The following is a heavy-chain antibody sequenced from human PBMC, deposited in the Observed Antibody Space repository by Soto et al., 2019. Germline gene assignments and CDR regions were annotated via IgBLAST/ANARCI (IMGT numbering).Heavy chain of an antibody. CDR2: ISYDGSNK. Sequence: GGSLRLSCAASGFTFSSYGMHWVRQAPGKGLEWVAVISYDGSNKYYADSVKGRFTISRDNSKNTLYLQMNSLRAEDTAVYYCAKGGYDTLNLRFDYWGQGTLVTVSS. CDR1: GFTFSSYG. J-gene: IGHJ4*02. V-gene: IGHV3-30*18. D-gene: IGHD1-1*01. CDR3: AKGGYDTLNLRFDY.